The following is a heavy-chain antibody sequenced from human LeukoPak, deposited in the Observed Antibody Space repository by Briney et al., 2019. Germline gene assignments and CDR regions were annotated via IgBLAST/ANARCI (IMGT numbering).Heavy chain of an antibody. CDR2: IYSGGST. V-gene: IGHV3-66*01. CDR3: ARDGLTLGMRRHFDY. Sequence: GGSLRLSCAASGFTVSSNYMSWVRQAPGKGLEWVSVIYSGGSTYYADSVKGRFTISRDNSKNTLYLQMNSLRAEDTAVYYCARDGLTLGMRRHFDYWGQGTLVTVSS. J-gene: IGHJ4*02. CDR1: GFTVSSNY. D-gene: IGHD7-27*01.